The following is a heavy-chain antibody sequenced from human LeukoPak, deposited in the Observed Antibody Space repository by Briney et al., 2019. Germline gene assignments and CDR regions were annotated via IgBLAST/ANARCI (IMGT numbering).Heavy chain of an antibody. CDR3: ARYSVSDRSPEGCRFDP. J-gene: IGHJ5*02. D-gene: IGHD2-15*01. Sequence: SVKVSCKASGYTFTGYYMHWVRQAPGQGLEWMGWINPNSGGTNYVQKFQGRVTMTRDTSISTAYMELSRLRSDDTAVYYCARYSVSDRSPEGCRFDPWGQGTLVTVSS. V-gene: IGHV1-2*02. CDR1: GYTFTGYY. CDR2: INPNSGGT.